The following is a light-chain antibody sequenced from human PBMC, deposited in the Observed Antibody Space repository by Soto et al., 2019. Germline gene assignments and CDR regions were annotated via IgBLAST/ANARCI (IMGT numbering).Light chain of an antibody. Sequence: QSALTQPASVSGSPGQSITISCTGTSGDVGGYDYVSWYQQYPGKAPKLMIYDVNNRPSGVSNRFSGSKSGDTASLTISGLQAEDEGDYYCSSYTSSNTYVFGTGTKVTVL. V-gene: IGLV2-14*01. CDR3: SSYTSSNTYV. CDR2: DVN. J-gene: IGLJ1*01. CDR1: SGDVGGYDY.